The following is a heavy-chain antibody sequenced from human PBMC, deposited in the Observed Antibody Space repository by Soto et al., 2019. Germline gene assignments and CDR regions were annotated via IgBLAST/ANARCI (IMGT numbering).Heavy chain of an antibody. V-gene: IGHV3-33*01. J-gene: IGHJ6*02. CDR2: IWYDGSNK. D-gene: IGHD6-13*01. Sequence: GGSLRLSCAASGFTFSSYGMHWVRQAPGKGLEWVAVIWYDGSNKYYADSVKGRFTISRDNSKNTLYLQMNNLKAGDTAVYYCARGGIPPGYGLDVWGQGTTVTVSS. CDR1: GFTFSSYG. CDR3: ARGGIPPGYGLDV.